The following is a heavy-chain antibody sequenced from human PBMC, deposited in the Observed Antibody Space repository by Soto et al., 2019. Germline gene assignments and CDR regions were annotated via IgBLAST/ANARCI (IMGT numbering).Heavy chain of an antibody. J-gene: IGHJ4*02. D-gene: IGHD6-19*01. CDR3: ARRYSSGWVNFNY. CDR2: IYYSGST. CDR1: GGSISSSSYY. V-gene: IGHV4-39*01. Sequence: PSETLSLTCTVSGGSISSSSYYWGWICQPPGKGLEWIGSIYYSGSTYYNPSLKSRVTISVDTSKNQFSLKLSSVTAADTAVYYCARRYSSGWVNFNYWGQGTLVTVSS.